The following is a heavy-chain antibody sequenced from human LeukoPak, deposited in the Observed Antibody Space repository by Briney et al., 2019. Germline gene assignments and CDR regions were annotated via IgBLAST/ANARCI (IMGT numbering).Heavy chain of an antibody. J-gene: IGHJ6*03. D-gene: IGHD3-10*01. V-gene: IGHV1-2*02. Sequence: ASVKVSCKASGYTFTGYYMHWVRQAPGQGLEWMGWINPNSGGTNYAQKFQGRVTMTRDTSISTAYMELSRLRSDDTAVYYCARVRGLSWFGARDYYYYYMDVWGKGTTVTVSS. CDR2: INPNSGGT. CDR1: GYTFTGYY. CDR3: ARVRGLSWFGARDYYYYYMDV.